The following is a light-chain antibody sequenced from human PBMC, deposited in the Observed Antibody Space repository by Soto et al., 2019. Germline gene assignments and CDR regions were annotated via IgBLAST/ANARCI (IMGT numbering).Light chain of an antibody. CDR2: DAS. CDR1: QSIGKW. Sequence: IQMTQSPSTLAASVGDRITITCRASQSIGKWLAWYQQKPGKAPKLLIYDASNLESGVPSRFSGSGSGTEFTLTISSLQPDDFATYYCQQYLWTFGQGTKVDIK. V-gene: IGKV1-5*01. J-gene: IGKJ1*01. CDR3: QQYLWT.